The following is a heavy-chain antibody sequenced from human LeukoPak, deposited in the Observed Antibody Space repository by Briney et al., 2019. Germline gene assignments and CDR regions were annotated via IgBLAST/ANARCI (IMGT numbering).Heavy chain of an antibody. D-gene: IGHD6-19*01. J-gene: IGHJ4*02. CDR1: GFTVSSNY. CDR2: IYSGGST. CDR3: ASRSEYSSGWYHFDY. Sequence: PGGSLRLSCAASGFTVSSNYMSWVRQAPGKGLEWVSVIYSGGSTYYADSVKGRFTISRDNSKNTLYLQMNSLRAEDTAVYYCASRSEYSSGWYHFDYWGQGTLVTVSS. V-gene: IGHV3-53*01.